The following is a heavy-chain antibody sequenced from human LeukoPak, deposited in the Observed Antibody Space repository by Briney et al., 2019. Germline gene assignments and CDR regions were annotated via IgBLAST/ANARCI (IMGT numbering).Heavy chain of an antibody. V-gene: IGHV3-7*01. J-gene: IGHJ4*02. Sequence: GGSLRLSCAASGFSFSEYWMSWVRQAPGKGLEWVANIQRAGSEKWYVDSVKGRFTISRDNAENTLYLQMNSLRAEDTAVYYCARDPFGVDDSLDTYFDYWGQGTLVTVSS. CDR1: GFSFSEYW. D-gene: IGHD3-3*01. CDR2: IQRAGSEK. CDR3: ARDPFGVDDSLDTYFDY.